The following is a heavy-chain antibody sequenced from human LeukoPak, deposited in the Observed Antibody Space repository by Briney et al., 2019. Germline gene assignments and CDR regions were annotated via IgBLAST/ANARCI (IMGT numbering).Heavy chain of an antibody. CDR1: GGTFSSYA. D-gene: IGHD4-23*01. CDR2: IIPIFGTA. Sequence: VKVSCKASGGTFSSYAISRVRQAPGQGLEWMGGIIPIFGTANYAQKFQGRVTITTDESTSTAYMELSSLRSEDTAVYYCARVAVVTLFNYYYMDVWGKGTTVTVSS. V-gene: IGHV1-69*05. J-gene: IGHJ6*03. CDR3: ARVAVVTLFNYYYMDV.